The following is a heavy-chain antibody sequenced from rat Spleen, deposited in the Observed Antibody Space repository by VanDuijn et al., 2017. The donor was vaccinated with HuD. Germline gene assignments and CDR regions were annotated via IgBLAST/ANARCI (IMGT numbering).Heavy chain of an antibody. CDR2: ISYDGTST. CDR3: ARWRSADGY. CDR1: GFTFSNYY. J-gene: IGHJ2*01. D-gene: IGHD4-2*01. Sequence: EVQLVESDGGLVQPGRSLKLSCAASGFTFSNYYMAWVRQAPTKGLEWVATISYDGTSTYYRDSVKGRFTISRDNAKSTLYLQMDSLRSEDTATDYWARWRSADGYWGQGVMVTVSS. V-gene: IGHV5-29*01.